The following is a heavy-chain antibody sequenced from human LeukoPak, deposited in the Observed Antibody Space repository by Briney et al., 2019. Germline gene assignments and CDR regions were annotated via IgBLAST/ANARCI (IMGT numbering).Heavy chain of an antibody. J-gene: IGHJ4*02. CDR1: GFTFSSYG. CDR2: IRYDGSNK. Sequence: GGSLRLSCAVSGFTFSSYGMHWVRQAPGKGLEWVAFIRYDGSNKYYADSVKGRFTISRDNSKNTLYLQMNSLRAEDTAVYYCAKDRPLAPYSSGWYGGYYFDYWGQGTLVTVSS. V-gene: IGHV3-30*02. D-gene: IGHD6-19*01. CDR3: AKDRPLAPYSSGWYGGYYFDY.